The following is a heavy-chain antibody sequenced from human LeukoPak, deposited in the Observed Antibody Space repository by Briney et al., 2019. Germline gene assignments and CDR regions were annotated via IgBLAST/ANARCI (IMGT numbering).Heavy chain of an antibody. J-gene: IGHJ3*02. V-gene: IGHV4-59*11. CDR3: ARDTVGATFPGAFDI. D-gene: IGHD1-26*01. CDR2: IYYGGST. CDR1: GGSSIDSHY. Sequence: SETLSLTCTISGGSSIDSHYWSWIRQPPGKGLEWIGYIYYGGSTNYKPSLKSRVTISLDTSRNQFSLKLNSVTAADTAVYYCARDTVGATFPGAFDIWGQGTMVTVSS.